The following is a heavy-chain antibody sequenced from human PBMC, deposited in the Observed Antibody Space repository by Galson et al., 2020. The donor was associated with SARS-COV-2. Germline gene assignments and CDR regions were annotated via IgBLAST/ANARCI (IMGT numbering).Heavy chain of an antibody. V-gene: IGHV4-59*01. CDR3: ARDPAPLFGDNFYYAMDV. CDR1: DGPISSYY. Sequence: ETSETLSLTCTVSDGPISSYYWNWIRQPPGQGLEWLGYISYSGNTNYNPSPKSRVTMSVDLSKNQFSLNLSSVTAADTAVYFCARDPAPLFGDNFYYAMDVWGQGTTVTVSS. CDR2: ISYSGNT. D-gene: IGHD2-21*01. J-gene: IGHJ6*02.